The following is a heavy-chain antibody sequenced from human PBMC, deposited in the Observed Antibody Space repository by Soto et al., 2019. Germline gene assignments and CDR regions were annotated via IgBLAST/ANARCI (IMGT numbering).Heavy chain of an antibody. J-gene: IGHJ4*02. CDR3: AKDTHDSSGYSYYLDY. CDR1: GFTFSSYA. V-gene: IGHV3-23*01. Sequence: GGSLRLSCVASGFTFSSYAMSWVRQAPGKGLEGVSGISSGGGTYYADSVKGRFTISRDNSKNTLYLQMNSLRAEDTAVYYCAKDTHDSSGYSYYLDYWGQGT. D-gene: IGHD3-22*01. CDR2: ISSGGGT.